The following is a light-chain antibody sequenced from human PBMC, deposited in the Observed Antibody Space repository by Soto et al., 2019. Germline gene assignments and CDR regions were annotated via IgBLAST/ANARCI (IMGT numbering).Light chain of an antibody. J-gene: IGKJ5*01. V-gene: IGKV3-15*01. Sequence: EIVMTQSPATLSVSPXERATLSCRASQSVSSNLAWYQQKPGQAPRLLIYGASTRATGIPARFSGSGSGTEFTLTISSLQSEDFAVYYCQQYHKWPITFGQGTRLEIK. CDR3: QQYHKWPIT. CDR2: GAS. CDR1: QSVSSN.